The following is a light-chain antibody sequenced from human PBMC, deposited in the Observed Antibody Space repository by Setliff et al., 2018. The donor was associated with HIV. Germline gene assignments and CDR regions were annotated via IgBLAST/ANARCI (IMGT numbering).Light chain of an antibody. CDR3: CSNTGSNTYV. CDR2: QAT. V-gene: IGLV2-23*01. Sequence: QSALTQPASVSGSPGQSITISCTGTSGDVGRYNLVSWYQQQPGKPPKLMIYQATKRPSGVSNRFSGFKSGNTASLTISGLQAEDEADYYCCSNTGSNTYVFGSGTKGTVL. J-gene: IGLJ1*01. CDR1: SGDVGRYNL.